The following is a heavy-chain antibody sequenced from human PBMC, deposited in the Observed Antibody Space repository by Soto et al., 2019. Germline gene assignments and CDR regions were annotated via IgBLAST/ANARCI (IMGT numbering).Heavy chain of an antibody. D-gene: IGHD1-26*01. J-gene: IGHJ6*02. Sequence: PSQTLSLTCVISGDSVSRNSAAWNWIRQSPSRGLEWLGRTYYRSKWYNDYAVSVKSRITINPDTSKNQFSLQLNSVTPEDTAVYYCARDRSLPGAPHYYYYGMDVWGQGTTVTISS. CDR3: ARDRSLPGAPHYYYYGMDV. V-gene: IGHV6-1*01. CDR1: GDSVSRNSAA. CDR2: TYYRSKWYN.